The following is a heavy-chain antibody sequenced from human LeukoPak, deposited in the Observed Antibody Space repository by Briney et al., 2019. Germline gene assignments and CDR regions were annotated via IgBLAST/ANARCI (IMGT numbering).Heavy chain of an antibody. J-gene: IGHJ4*02. V-gene: IGHV1-46*01. CDR1: GYTFTSFY. CDR2: INPHSGKT. CDR3: ARGLRYFDWLSLPPDY. D-gene: IGHD3-9*01. Sequence: ASVKVSCKASGYTFTSFYMNWVRQAPGQGLEWMGIINPHSGKTTSAQKFEGRVTMTRDTSISTAYMELSRLRSDDTFVYHCARGLRYFDWLSLPPDYWGQGTLVTVSA.